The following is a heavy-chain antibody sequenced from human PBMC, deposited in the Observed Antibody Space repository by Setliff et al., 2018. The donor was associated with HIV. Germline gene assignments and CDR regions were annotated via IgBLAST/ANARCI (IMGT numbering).Heavy chain of an antibody. D-gene: IGHD3-3*01. CDR2: IWYDASKK. J-gene: IGHJ4*02. Sequence: PEGSLRLSCAASGFTFNSYGIHWVRQAPGKGLEWVALIWYDASKKEYSDSVKGRFNILRDDSKKTAYLQMNSLRDEDTAVYYCVKDVLKFWSGSGALDFWGPGTLVTVSS. CDR1: GFTFNSYG. V-gene: IGHV3-33*06. CDR3: VKDVLKFWSGSGALDF.